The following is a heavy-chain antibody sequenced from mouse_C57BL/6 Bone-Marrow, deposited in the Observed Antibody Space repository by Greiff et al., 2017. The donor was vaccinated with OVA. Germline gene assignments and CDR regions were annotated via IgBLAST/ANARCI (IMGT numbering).Heavy chain of an antibody. CDR1: GFSLTSYG. V-gene: IGHV2-5*01. CDR3: AKLGSRDAMDY. CDR2: IWRGGST. Sequence: VKLMESGPGLVQPSQSLSITCTVSGFSLTSYGVHWVRQSPGKGLEWLGVIWRGGSTDYNAAFMSRLSITKDNSKSQVFFQMNRLQADDTAIYFCAKLGSRDAMDYWGQGTSVTVSS. J-gene: IGHJ4*01. D-gene: IGHD1-1*01.